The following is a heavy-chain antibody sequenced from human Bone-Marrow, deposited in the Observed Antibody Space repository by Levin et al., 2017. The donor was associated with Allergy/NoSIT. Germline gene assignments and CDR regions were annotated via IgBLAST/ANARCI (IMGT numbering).Heavy chain of an antibody. CDR3: ARRLTSFRSASESAGHLEY. CDR1: GGSFSGYF. V-gene: IGHV4-34*01. J-gene: IGHJ4*02. CDR2: INHRGSA. Sequence: GSLRLSCVVSGGSFSGYFWSWIRQSPGKRLEWIGEINHRGSATFNPSLRSRVSVSVDSSKNEFSLGLNSVTAADTAVYYCARRLTSFRSASESAGHLEYWGQGTLVTVSS. D-gene: IGHD3-10*01.